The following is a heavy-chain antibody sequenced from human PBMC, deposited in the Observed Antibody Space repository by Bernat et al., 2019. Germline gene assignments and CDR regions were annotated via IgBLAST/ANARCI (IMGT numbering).Heavy chain of an antibody. V-gene: IGHV1-18*01. J-gene: IGHJ5*02. CDR3: ARVAGNDVPAAILVRWFDP. Sequence: QVQLVQSGAEVKKPGASVKVSCKASGYSFTSYGISWVRQAPGQGLEWMGWISAYNSNTKYSQKLQGRVTMTTDTSTNVAYMELRSLRSDDTAVYYCARVAGNDVPAAILVRWFDPWGQGTLVTVSS. D-gene: IGHD2-2*02. CDR2: ISAYNSNT. CDR1: GYSFTSYG.